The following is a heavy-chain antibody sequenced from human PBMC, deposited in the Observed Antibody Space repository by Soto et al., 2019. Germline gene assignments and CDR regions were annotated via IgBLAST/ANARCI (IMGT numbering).Heavy chain of an antibody. Sequence: QIQLVQSGAEVKKPGASVRVSCETSGYTLVSYGISWVRQAPGQGLEWMGWISPYNGNTNYAEKFKDRVTLTTDTSTDTAFLDLRSLTSDDTAVYFCARDQYYFDSSGYYDFWGQGTLVTVSS. J-gene: IGHJ4*02. CDR1: GYTLVSYG. V-gene: IGHV1-18*04. CDR3: ARDQYYFDSSGYYDF. CDR2: ISPYNGNT. D-gene: IGHD3-22*01.